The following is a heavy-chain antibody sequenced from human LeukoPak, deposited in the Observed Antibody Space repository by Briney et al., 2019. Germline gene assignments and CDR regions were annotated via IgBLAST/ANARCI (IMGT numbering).Heavy chain of an antibody. V-gene: IGHV5-51*01. J-gene: IGHJ1*01. Sequence: GESLKISCKTSGYSFTNYWIGWVRQMPGKGLEWMGIIHPGYSETRYTPSFQGQVTFSADRSISTAYLQWSSLEASDSAIFYSVRLDIGGYYYVHYWGQGTLVTVSS. CDR1: GYSFTNYW. CDR2: IHPGYSET. CDR3: VRLDIGGYYYVHY. D-gene: IGHD3-22*01.